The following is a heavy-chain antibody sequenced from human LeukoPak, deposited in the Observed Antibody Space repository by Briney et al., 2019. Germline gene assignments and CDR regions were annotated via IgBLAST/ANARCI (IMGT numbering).Heavy chain of an antibody. CDR2: MSSSGGTI. D-gene: IGHD2-2*02. J-gene: IGHJ4*02. V-gene: IGHV3-48*03. CDR1: GFSFSSYE. CDR3: ARWACSSNSCYNDY. Sequence: PGGSLRLSCAASGFSFSSYEMNWVRQAPGKGLEWVSYMSSSGGTIYSADSVKGRFTISRDNGKNSLYLQMNSLRAEDTAVYYCARWACSSNSCYNDYWGQGTLVTVSS.